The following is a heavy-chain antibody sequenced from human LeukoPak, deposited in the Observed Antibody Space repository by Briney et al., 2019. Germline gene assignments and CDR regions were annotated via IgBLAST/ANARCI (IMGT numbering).Heavy chain of an antibody. J-gene: IGHJ4*02. CDR2: INPNSGGT. CDR3: ASLHYDRTNFFDY. Sequence: ASVKVSCKASGYTFTGYYMHWVRQAPGQGLEWMGWINPNSGGTNCAQKFQGRVTMTRDTSISTAYMELSRLRSDDTAVYYCASLHYDRTNFFDYWGQGTLVTVSS. V-gene: IGHV1-2*02. D-gene: IGHD3-22*01. CDR1: GYTFTGYY.